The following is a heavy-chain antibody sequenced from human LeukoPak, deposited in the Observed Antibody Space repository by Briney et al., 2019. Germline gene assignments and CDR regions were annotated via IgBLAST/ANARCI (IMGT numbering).Heavy chain of an antibody. CDR3: AKAYFVQAMDIIDY. J-gene: IGHJ4*02. D-gene: IGHD5-18*01. V-gene: IGHV3-23*01. CDR2: ISGSGGST. Sequence: GGSLRLSCAASGFTFSSYAMSWFRQAPGKGLEWVSVISGSGGSTYYADSVKGRFTISRDNSKNTLYLQMNSLRAEDTAVYYCAKAYFVQAMDIIDYWGQGTLVTVSS. CDR1: GFTFSSYA.